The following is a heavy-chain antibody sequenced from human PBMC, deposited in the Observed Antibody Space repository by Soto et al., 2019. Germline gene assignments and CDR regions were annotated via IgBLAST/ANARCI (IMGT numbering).Heavy chain of an antibody. CDR1: GFTFSSYS. D-gene: IGHD3-16*01. Sequence: EVQLVESGGGLVKPGGSLSLSCAASGFTFSSYSMNWVRQAPGKGLEWVSSISSSSSYIYYADSVKGRFTISRDNAKNSLYLQMNSLRAEDTAVYYCARRRDTSGAFDIWGQGTMVTVSS. CDR3: ARRRDTSGAFDI. V-gene: IGHV3-21*01. J-gene: IGHJ3*02. CDR2: ISSSSSYI.